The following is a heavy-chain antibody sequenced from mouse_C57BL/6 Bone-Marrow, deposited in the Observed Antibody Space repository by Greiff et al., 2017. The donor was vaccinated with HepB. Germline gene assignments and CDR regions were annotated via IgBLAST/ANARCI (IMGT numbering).Heavy chain of an antibody. D-gene: IGHD4-1*01. CDR1: GFTFSSYA. J-gene: IGHJ4*01. V-gene: IGHV5-4*01. CDR2: ISDGGSYT. CDR3: ARDLGGAMDY. Sequence: DVHLVESGGGLVKPGGSLKLSCAASGFTFSSYAMSWVRQTPEKRLEWVATISDGGSYTYYPDNVKGRFTISRDNAKNNLYLQMSHLKSEDTAMYYCARDLGGAMDYWGQGTSVTVSS.